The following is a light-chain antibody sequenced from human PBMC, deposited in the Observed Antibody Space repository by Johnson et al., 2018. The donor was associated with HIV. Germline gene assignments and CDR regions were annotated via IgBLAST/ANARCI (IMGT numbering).Light chain of an antibody. CDR2: DNN. CDR3: GTWDSSLSAGGFV. J-gene: IGLJ1*01. Sequence: SVLSQPPSVSAAPGQKVTISCSGSSSNIGNNYVSWYQQLPGTAPKLLIYDNNKRPSGIPDRFSGSKSGTSATLGITGLRTGDEADYYCGTWDSSLSAGGFVFGTGTKVTVL. CDR1: SSNIGNNY. V-gene: IGLV1-51*01.